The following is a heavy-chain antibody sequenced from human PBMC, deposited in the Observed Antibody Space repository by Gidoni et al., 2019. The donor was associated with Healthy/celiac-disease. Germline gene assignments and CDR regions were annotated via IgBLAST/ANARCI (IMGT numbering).Heavy chain of an antibody. D-gene: IGHD3-3*01. CDR3: ARTVSGVVTYYYYGMDV. Sequence: QVQLQEWGPGLVKPSGTLSLTCAVSGGSISSSNWWSWVRQPPGKGLEWIGEIYHSGSTNYNPSLKSRVTISVDKSKNQFSLKLSSVTAADTAVYYCARTVSGVVTYYYYGMDVWGQGTTVTVSS. CDR2: IYHSGST. J-gene: IGHJ6*02. CDR1: GGSISSSNW. V-gene: IGHV4-4*02.